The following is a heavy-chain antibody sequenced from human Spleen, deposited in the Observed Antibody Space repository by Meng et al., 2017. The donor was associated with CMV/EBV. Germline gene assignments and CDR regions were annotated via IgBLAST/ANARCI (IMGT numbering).Heavy chain of an antibody. J-gene: IGHJ6*02. Sequence: GGSLRLSCAASGFTVSSNYMIWVRQAPGKGPEWVSTINNSGSSTFYADSVKGRFTISRDDSKNTLYLQMNSLRAGDTAVYFCAKVLLGDYYWYGMDVWGQGTTVTVSS. CDR3: AKVLLGDYYWYGMDV. CDR1: GFTVSSNY. D-gene: IGHD3-16*01. V-gene: IGHV3-23*01. CDR2: INNSGSST.